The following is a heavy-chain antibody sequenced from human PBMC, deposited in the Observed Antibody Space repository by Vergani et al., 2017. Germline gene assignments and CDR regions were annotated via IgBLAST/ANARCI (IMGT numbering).Heavy chain of an antibody. V-gene: IGHV4-59*01. Sequence: QVQLQESGPGLVQPSETLSLPSPVSSFSISRDYCAFFPQPPGNGLVVIWYIYYSGCTNYNPSLKSRVTISVDTSKNQFSLKLSSVTAADTAVYYCVSFDYWGQGTLVTVSS. CDR3: VSFDY. CDR1: SFSISRDY. J-gene: IGHJ4*02. CDR2: IYYSGCT.